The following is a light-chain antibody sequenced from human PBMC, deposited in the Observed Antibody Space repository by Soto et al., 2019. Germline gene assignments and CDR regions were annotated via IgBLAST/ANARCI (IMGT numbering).Light chain of an antibody. Sequence: LLTHQPSACGTPGQRFTISCSGSISNIGSNTVSWYQQFPGTAPRLLIYTNNQRPSGVPDRFAVSKSGTSASLAISGLQSGDEADYYCAVWDDSLNGFFVFGTGTKVTV. CDR1: ISNIGSNT. V-gene: IGLV1-44*01. CDR2: TNN. CDR3: AVWDDSLNGFFV. J-gene: IGLJ1*01.